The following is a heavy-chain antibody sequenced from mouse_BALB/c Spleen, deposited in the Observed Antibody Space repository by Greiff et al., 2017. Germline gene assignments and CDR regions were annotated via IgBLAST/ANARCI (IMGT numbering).Heavy chain of an antibody. CDR1: GFTFSSYT. D-gene: IGHD1-1*01. V-gene: IGHV5-12-2*01. Sequence: EVMLVESGGGLVQPGGSLKLSCAASGFTFSSYTMSWVRQTPEKRLEWVAYISNGGGSTYYPDTVKGRFTISRDNAKNTLYLQMSSLKSEDTAMYYCARDRDGSYFDYWGQGTTLTVSS. CDR3: ARDRDGSYFDY. CDR2: ISNGGGST. J-gene: IGHJ2*01.